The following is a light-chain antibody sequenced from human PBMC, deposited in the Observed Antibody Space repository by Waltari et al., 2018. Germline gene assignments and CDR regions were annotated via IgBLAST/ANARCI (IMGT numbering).Light chain of an antibody. Sequence: SYELTQPPSVSVSPGQTARLTCGGDNIEDKIVNCYQHRAGQAPVLLLYDDYDRPSGIPERFSGSNSGNTATLTISRAEAGDEADYYCQVGDKTNGHVIFGGGTKVTVL. CDR1: NIEDKI. J-gene: IGLJ2*01. CDR3: QVGDKTNGHVI. CDR2: DDY. V-gene: IGLV3-21*02.